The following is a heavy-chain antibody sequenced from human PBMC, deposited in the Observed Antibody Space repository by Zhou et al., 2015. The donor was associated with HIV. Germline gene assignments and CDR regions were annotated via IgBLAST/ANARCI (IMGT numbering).Heavy chain of an antibody. Sequence: QEQLVQSGAEVKKPGSSVKVSCKASGGTFSNYAISWVRQAPGQGLEWMGGIIPIFGTANYAQKFQGRVTITADESTSTAYMELSSLRSEDTAVYYCARAVATIRSGSKGDRPYYFDYWGQGTLVTVSS. CDR3: ARAVATIRSGSKGDRPYYFDY. J-gene: IGHJ4*02. CDR1: GGTFSNYA. V-gene: IGHV1-69*01. CDR2: IIPIFGTA. D-gene: IGHD5-24*01.